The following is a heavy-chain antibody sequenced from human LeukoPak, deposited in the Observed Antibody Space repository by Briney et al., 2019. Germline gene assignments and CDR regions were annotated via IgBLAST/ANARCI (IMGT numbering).Heavy chain of an antibody. J-gene: IGHJ4*02. D-gene: IGHD2-21*01. CDR1: GGSISSYY. Sequence: SETLSLNCTVSGGSISSYYWSWIRQPPGKGLEWIGYIYYSGSTNYNPSLKSRVTISVDTSKNQFSLKLSSVTAADTAVYYCARLYCGGDCFDYWGQGTLVTVSS. V-gene: IGHV4-59*01. CDR3: ARLYCGGDCFDY. CDR2: IYYSGST.